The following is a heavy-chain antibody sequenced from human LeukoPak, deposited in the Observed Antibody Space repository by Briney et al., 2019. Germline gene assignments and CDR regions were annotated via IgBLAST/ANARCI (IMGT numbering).Heavy chain of an antibody. D-gene: IGHD4-11*01. CDR2: ISGSGGST. CDR1: GFTFSSYA. J-gene: IGHJ6*02. Sequence: GGSLRLSCAASGFTFSSYAMSWVRQAPGKGLEWVSAISGSGGSTYYADSVKGRFTISRDNSKNTLYLQMNSLRAEDTAVYYCAKDPYSNYLYYYGMDVWGQGTPVTVSS. V-gene: IGHV3-23*01. CDR3: AKDPYSNYLYYYGMDV.